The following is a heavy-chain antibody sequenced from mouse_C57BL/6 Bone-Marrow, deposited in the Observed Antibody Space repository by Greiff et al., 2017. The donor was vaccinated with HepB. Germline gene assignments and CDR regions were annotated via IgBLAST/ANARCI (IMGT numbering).Heavy chain of an antibody. J-gene: IGHJ2*01. V-gene: IGHV1-85*01. D-gene: IGHD1-1*01. CDR1: GYTFTSYD. CDR2: IYPRDGST. CDR3: ASSRDCDSSDGDY. Sequence: VQLQESGPELVKPGASVKLSCKASGYTFTSYDINWVKQRPGQGLEWIGWIYPRDGSTKYNETFKGKATMTVDTSSSTAYLELHSLTSEDSAVYFCASSRDCDSSDGDYWGQGTTLTVSS.